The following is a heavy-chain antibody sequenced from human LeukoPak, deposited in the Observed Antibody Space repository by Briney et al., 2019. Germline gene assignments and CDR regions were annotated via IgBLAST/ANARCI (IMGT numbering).Heavy chain of an antibody. V-gene: IGHV3-20*04. Sequence: GGSLRLSCAASGLTVSSSYMSWVRQARGKGLEWVSGINWNDGSTDYADSVKGRFTISRDKAKNSLYLQMNSLRAEDTALYYCARVPETTQLFDYGGQGTLGTVSS. D-gene: IGHD1-14*01. J-gene: IGHJ4*02. CDR3: ARVPETTQLFDY. CDR1: GLTVSSSY. CDR2: INWNDGST.